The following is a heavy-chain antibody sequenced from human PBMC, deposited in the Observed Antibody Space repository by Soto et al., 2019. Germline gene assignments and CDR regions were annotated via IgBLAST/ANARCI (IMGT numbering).Heavy chain of an antibody. Sequence: PGGSLRLSCAASGFAFSNYAMHWVRQAPGKGLEYVSSISTYGGTTYYANSVTGRFTISRDNSKNTLYLQMGSLRAEDMAVYYCARGYCSSTSCAFDYWGQGTLVTVS. CDR2: ISTYGGTT. J-gene: IGHJ4*02. CDR3: ARGYCSSTSCAFDY. V-gene: IGHV3-64*01. CDR1: GFAFSNYA. D-gene: IGHD2-2*01.